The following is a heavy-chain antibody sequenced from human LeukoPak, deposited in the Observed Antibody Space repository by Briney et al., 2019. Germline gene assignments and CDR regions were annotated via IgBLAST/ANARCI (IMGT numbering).Heavy chain of an antibody. V-gene: IGHV3-30*18. D-gene: IGHD3-22*01. J-gene: IGHJ4*02. Sequence: QPGGSLSLSCAASGFTFSSYGMHWVRQAPGKGLEWVAVISYDGSNKYYADSVKGRFTISRDNAKNSLYLQMNSLRAEDTALYYCAKDLNYDSSGYLGYWGQGTLVTVSS. CDR1: GFTFSSYG. CDR2: ISYDGSNK. CDR3: AKDLNYDSSGYLGY.